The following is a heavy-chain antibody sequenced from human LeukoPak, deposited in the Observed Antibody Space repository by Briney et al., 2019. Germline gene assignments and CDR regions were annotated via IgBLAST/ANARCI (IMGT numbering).Heavy chain of an antibody. CDR3: ARDGAAAGTGYFDS. J-gene: IGHJ4*02. Sequence: GGSLRLSCAASGFIFSSYGMHWVRQAPGKGLEWVAVISYDESNKYYADSVKGRFTISRDNSKNTLYLQMNSLRAEDTAVYYCARDGAAAGTGYFDSWGQGTLVTVSS. D-gene: IGHD6-13*01. CDR1: GFIFSSYG. V-gene: IGHV3-30*03. CDR2: ISYDESNK.